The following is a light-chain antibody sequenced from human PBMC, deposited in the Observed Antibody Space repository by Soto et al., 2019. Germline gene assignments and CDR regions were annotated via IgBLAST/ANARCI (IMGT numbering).Light chain of an antibody. V-gene: IGLV2-23*02. CDR2: EVT. Sequence: QSALTQPASVSGSPGQSITISCTGTSSDVGSFNLVSWYQQHPGKAPKVMIYEVTKLPSGVSDRFSGSKSGNTASLTISGLQAEDEADYYCCSYGGSYVFGPGTKLTVL. J-gene: IGLJ1*01. CDR3: CSYGGSYV. CDR1: SSDVGSFNL.